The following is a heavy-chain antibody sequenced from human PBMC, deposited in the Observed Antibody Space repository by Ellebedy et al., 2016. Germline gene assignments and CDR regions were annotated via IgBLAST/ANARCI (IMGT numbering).Heavy chain of an antibody. D-gene: IGHD1-14*01. J-gene: IGHJ4*02. V-gene: IGHV4-59*13. CDR1: GGSISSYY. CDR2: IYYSGST. Sequence: GSLRLXXTVSGGSISSYYWSWIRQPPGKGLEWIGYIYYSGSTNYNPSLKSRVTISVDTSKNQFSLKLSSVTAADTAVYYCARDSLPGYYFDYWGQGTLVTVSS. CDR3: ARDSLPGYYFDY.